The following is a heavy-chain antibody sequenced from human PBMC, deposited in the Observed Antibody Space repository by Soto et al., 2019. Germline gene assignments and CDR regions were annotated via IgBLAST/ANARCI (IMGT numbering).Heavy chain of an antibody. J-gene: IGHJ4*02. Sequence: ASVKVSCKASGYTFTSYGISWVRQAPGQGLEWMGWISAYNGNTNYAQKLQGRVNMTTDTSTSTAYMKLRSLRSDDTAVYYCASPRLSSDGTAPNDYWGQGTLVTVSS. D-gene: IGHD2-8*02. CDR1: GYTFTSYG. CDR2: ISAYNGNT. V-gene: IGHV1-18*01. CDR3: ASPRLSSDGTAPNDY.